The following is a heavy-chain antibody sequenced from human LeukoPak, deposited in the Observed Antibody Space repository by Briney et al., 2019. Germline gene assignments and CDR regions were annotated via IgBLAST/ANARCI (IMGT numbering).Heavy chain of an antibody. CDR2: INHSGST. D-gene: IGHD2-21*02. CDR1: GGSFSGYY. CDR3: ARRRKVPAQRAGDAFDI. Sequence: SETLSLTCAVYGGSFSGYYWSWIRQPPGKGLEWIGEINHSGSTNYNPSLKSRVTISVDTSKNQFSLKLSSVTAADTGIYHCARRRKVPAQRAGDAFDIWGQGTMVTVSS. V-gene: IGHV4-34*01. J-gene: IGHJ3*02.